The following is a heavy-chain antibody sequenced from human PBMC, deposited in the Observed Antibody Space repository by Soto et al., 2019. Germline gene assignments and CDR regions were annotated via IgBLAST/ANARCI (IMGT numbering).Heavy chain of an antibody. D-gene: IGHD3-3*01. J-gene: IGHJ5*02. V-gene: IGHV2-5*02. CDR1: GFSLSTSEVG. Sequence: QITLKESGPTLVQPTQTLTLTCTFSGFSLSTSEVGVGWVRQPPGKALEWLALIYWDDDKRYSPSLKSRLTITKDISKNQVALTMTNTDPGDTATYYCAPCVSTFGVVTDYHWYDTWGQGILVTVSS. CDR2: IYWDDDK. CDR3: APCVSTFGVVTDYHWYDT.